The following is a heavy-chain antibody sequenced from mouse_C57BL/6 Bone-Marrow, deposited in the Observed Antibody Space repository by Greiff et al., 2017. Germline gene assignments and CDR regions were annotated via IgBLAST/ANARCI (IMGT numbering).Heavy chain of an antibody. D-gene: IGHD1-1*01. CDR2: ISSGSSTI. CDR1: GFTFSDYG. J-gene: IGHJ4*01. Sequence: VQLKESGGGLVKPGGSLKLSCAASGFTFSDYGMHWVRQAPEKGLEWVAYISSGSSTIYYADTVKGRFTISRDNAKNTLFLQMTSLRSEDTAMYYCAKGSSSNYDAMDYWGQGTSVTVSS. CDR3: AKGSSSNYDAMDY. V-gene: IGHV5-17*01.